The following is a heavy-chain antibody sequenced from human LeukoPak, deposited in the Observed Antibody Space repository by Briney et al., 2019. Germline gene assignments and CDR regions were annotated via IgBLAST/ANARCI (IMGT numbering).Heavy chain of an antibody. CDR3: ARVAGPDFAYDSSGYPTDWFDP. V-gene: IGHV1-2*02. Sequence: ASVKVSCKASGYTFTGYYMHWVRQAPGQGLEWMGWINPNSGGTNYAQKFQGRVTMTRDTSISTAYMELSRLRSDDTAVYYCARVAGPDFAYDSSGYPTDWFDPWGQGTLVTVSS. J-gene: IGHJ5*02. CDR2: INPNSGGT. D-gene: IGHD3-22*01. CDR1: GYTFTGYY.